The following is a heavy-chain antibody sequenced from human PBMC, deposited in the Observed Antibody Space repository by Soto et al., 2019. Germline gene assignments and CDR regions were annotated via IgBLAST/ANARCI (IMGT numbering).Heavy chain of an antibody. Sequence: EVHLVEAGGGLVKPGESLTLSFAAPGFPFGSFTLNLVHQAPRKGLEWVSSISSSSAYIYYAESMKGRFTISRDNARSTLYLQMNSLRLDDPAVYFCARDGLTFGCDLGQGTLVAVS. CDR1: GFPFGSFT. CDR2: ISSSSAYI. CDR3: ARDGLTFGCD. V-gene: IGHV3-21*06. D-gene: IGHD3-16*01. J-gene: IGHJ4*02.